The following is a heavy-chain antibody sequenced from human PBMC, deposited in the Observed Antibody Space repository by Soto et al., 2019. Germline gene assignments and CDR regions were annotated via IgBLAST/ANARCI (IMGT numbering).Heavy chain of an antibody. J-gene: IGHJ4*02. Sequence: GGSLRLSCAASGFTFSSYAMSWVRQAPGKGLEWVSAISGSGGSTYYADSVKGRFTISRDNSKNTLYLQMNGLRAEDTAVYYCAKDPRFMIVTYFDYWGQGTLVTVSS. D-gene: IGHD3-22*01. CDR2: ISGSGGST. CDR1: GFTFSSYA. V-gene: IGHV3-23*01. CDR3: AKDPRFMIVTYFDY.